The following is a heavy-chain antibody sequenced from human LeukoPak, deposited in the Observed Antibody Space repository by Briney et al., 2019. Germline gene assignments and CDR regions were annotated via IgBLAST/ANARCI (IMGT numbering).Heavy chain of an antibody. D-gene: IGHD6-13*01. CDR1: GYTFTGYF. CDR2: INPNSGGT. CDR3: ARDVRRNNSSHIDC. Sequence: ASVKVSCKASGYTFTGYFMHWVRQAPGQGPEWMGWINPNSGGTNCAQKLQGRVTMTRDTSINTTYMELSRLKSDDTAVYYCARDVRRNNSSHIDCWGQGALVTVSS. J-gene: IGHJ4*02. V-gene: IGHV1-2*02.